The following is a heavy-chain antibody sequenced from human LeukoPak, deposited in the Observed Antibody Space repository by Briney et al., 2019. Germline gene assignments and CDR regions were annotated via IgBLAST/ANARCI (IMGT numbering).Heavy chain of an antibody. Sequence: GGSLRLSCVVSGFTFNRCWMNWVRQAPGKGLEWVAHINPDGRDTYYVDSVKGRFTISRDNAQNSMYLQMNSLGVEDTAVYYCTSWGDTTAEYFQRWGQGTLVTVSS. V-gene: IGHV3-7*01. CDR3: TSWGDTTAEYFQR. CDR2: INPDGRDT. J-gene: IGHJ1*01. D-gene: IGHD2-21*02. CDR1: GFTFNRCW.